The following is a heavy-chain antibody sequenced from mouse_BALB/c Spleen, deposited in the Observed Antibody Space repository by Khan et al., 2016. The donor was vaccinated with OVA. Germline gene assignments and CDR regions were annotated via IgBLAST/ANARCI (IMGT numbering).Heavy chain of an antibody. CDR2: VNPNNGDA. V-gene: IGHV1-26*01. CDR3: ARGYEFFPY. CDR1: GYSFSLYY. Sequence: VRLQQSGPDLVMPGASVKISCKASGYSFSLYYMTWVKQSPGKSPEWIGRVNPNNGDATYNQKFKGKAILTVDKSSSTAYMELRSLTSEDSAVFYCARGYEFFPYWGQGTLVTVSA. D-gene: IGHD2-12*01. J-gene: IGHJ3*01.